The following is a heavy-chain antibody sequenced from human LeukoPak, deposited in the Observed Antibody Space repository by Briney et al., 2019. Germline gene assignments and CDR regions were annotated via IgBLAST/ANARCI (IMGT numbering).Heavy chain of an antibody. CDR3: AKCARELVRGDGAFDI. J-gene: IGHJ3*02. D-gene: IGHD1-26*01. V-gene: IGHV3-30*18. CDR2: ISYDGSNK. CDR1: GFTFSSYG. Sequence: PGRSLRLSCAASGFTFSSYGMHWVRQAPGKGLEWVAVISYDGSNKYYADSVKGRFTISRDNSKNTLYLQMNSLRAEDTAVYYCAKCARELVRGDGAFDIWGQGTMVTVSS.